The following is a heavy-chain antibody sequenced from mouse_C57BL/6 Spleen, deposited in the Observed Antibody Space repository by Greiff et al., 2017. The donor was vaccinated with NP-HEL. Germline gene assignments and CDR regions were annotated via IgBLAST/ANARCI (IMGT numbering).Heavy chain of an antibody. D-gene: IGHD2-13*01. Sequence: QVHVKQPGAELVRPGSSVKLSCKASGYTFTSYWMHWVKQRPIQGLEWIGDIDPSDSETHYNQKFKDKATLTVDKSSSTAYMQLSSLTSEDSAVYYCAREGDSFFDYWGQGTTLTVSS. CDR2: IDPSDSET. CDR1: GYTFTSYW. J-gene: IGHJ2*01. V-gene: IGHV1-52*01. CDR3: AREGDSFFDY.